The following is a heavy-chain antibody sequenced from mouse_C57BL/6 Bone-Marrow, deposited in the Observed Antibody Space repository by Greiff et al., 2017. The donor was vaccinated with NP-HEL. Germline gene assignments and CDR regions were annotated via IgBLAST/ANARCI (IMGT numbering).Heavy chain of an antibody. CDR3: ARLGAFITTVGNFDY. Sequence: VQLQQPGAELVKPGASVKLSCKASGYTFTSYWMHWVKQRPGQGLEWIGMIHPNSGSTNYNEKFKSKATLTVDKSSSTAYMQLSSLTSEDSAVYYCARLGAFITTVGNFDYWGQGTTLTVSS. D-gene: IGHD1-1*01. CDR1: GYTFTSYW. J-gene: IGHJ2*01. V-gene: IGHV1-64*01. CDR2: IHPNSGST.